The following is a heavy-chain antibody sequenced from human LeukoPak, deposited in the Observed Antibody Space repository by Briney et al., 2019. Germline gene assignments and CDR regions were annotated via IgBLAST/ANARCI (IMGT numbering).Heavy chain of an antibody. J-gene: IGHJ4*02. CDR2: IYHSGGT. V-gene: IGHV4-38-2*01. Sequence: PSXXLSLTCAVSGYSISSGYYWGWIRPPPGKGLEGIGRIYHSGGTYYNPSLKRRGTISGETSKNKVYMKVSTVTAADTAVYYCARHGVAGTPYYFDYWGQGTLVTVSS. CDR3: ARHGVAGTPYYFDY. CDR1: GYSISSGYY. D-gene: IGHD6-19*01.